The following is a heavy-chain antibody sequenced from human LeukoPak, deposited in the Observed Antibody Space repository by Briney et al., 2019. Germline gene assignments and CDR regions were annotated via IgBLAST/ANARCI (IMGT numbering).Heavy chain of an antibody. J-gene: IGHJ6*02. CDR3: ARRCKCSGGNCYSYYYYAMDV. Sequence: SETLSLTCTVSGGSISSSSYYWGWIRQPPGKGLEWIGSISYSGSTYYNPSLKSRVTVSVDTSKNQFPLKLSSVTAADTAVYYCARRCKCSGGNCYSYYYYAMDVWGQGTTVTVSS. CDR1: GGSISSSSYY. V-gene: IGHV4-39*01. D-gene: IGHD2-15*01. CDR2: ISYSGST.